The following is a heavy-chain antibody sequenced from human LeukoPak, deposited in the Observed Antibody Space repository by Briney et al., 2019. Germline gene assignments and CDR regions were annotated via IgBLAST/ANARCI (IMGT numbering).Heavy chain of an antibody. CDR2: IYHSGNT. D-gene: IGHD2-21*01. CDR1: GFTFDDYA. V-gene: IGHV4-30-2*03. CDR3: ARHMWSRNWFDP. J-gene: IGHJ5*02. Sequence: LRLSCAASGFTFDDYAMHWVRQAPGKGLEWIGSIYHSGNTYYNPSLKSRVTISVDTSKNQFSLKLSSVTAADTAVYYCARHMWSRNWFDPWGQGTLVTVSS.